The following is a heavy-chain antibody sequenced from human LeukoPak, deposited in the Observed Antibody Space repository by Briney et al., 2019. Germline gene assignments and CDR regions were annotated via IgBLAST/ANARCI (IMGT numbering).Heavy chain of an antibody. CDR1: VGSISSSSYY. CDR2: IYYSGST. D-gene: IGHD2-8*01. V-gene: IGHV4-39*07. Sequence: SETLSLTCTVSVGSISSSSYYWGWIRQPPGKGLEWSGSIYYSGSTYYNPSLKRRVTISVATSKNQFSLKLSSVTAADTDVYYCARTTGDCTNGVCYGGLDYWGQGTLVTVSS. CDR3: ARTTGDCTNGVCYGGLDY. J-gene: IGHJ4*02.